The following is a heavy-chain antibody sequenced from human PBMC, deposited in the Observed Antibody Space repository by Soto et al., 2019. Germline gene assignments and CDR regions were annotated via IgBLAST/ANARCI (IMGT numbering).Heavy chain of an antibody. CDR2: IKQDGSEK. CDR1: GGSISSGGYY. V-gene: IGHV3-7*01. Sequence: ETLSLTCTVSGGSISSGGYYWIWIRQAPGKGLEWVANIKQDGSEKYYVDSVKGRFTISRDNAKNSLYLQMNSLRAEDTAVYYCARDRGEFDPWGQGTLVTVSS. J-gene: IGHJ5*02. CDR3: ARDRGEFDP.